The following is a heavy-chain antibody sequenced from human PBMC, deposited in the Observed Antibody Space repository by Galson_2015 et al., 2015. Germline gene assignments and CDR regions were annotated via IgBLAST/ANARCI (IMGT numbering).Heavy chain of an antibody. CDR3: AKEESGYSYGLNYYYGMDV. D-gene: IGHD5-18*01. V-gene: IGHV3-43*01. CDR2: ISWDGGST. J-gene: IGHJ6*02. CDR1: GFTFDDYT. Sequence: SLRLSCAASGFTFDDYTMHWVRQAPGKGLEWVSLISWDGGSTYYADSVKGRFTISRDNSKNSLYLQMNSLRTEDTALYYCAKEESGYSYGLNYYYGMDVWGQGTTVTVSS.